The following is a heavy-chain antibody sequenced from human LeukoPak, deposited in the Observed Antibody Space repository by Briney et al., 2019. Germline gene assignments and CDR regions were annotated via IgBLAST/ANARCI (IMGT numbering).Heavy chain of an antibody. J-gene: IGHJ6*04. CDR3: AGPYGSGSYYNDYDPYYYYYYGMDV. V-gene: IGHV1-69*13. CDR1: GYPFTSYG. CDR2: IIPIFGTA. D-gene: IGHD3-10*01. Sequence: SVKVSCKASGYPFTSYGISWVRQAPGQGLEWMGGIIPIFGTANYAQKFQGRVTITADESTSTAYMELSSLRSEDTAVYYCAGPYGSGSYYNDYDPYYYYYYGMDVWGKGTTVTVSS.